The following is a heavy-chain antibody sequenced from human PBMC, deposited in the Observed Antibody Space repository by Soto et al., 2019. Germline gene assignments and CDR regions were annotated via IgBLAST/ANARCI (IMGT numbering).Heavy chain of an antibody. J-gene: IGHJ6*02. CDR3: AKDVDTAMVYYYYYGMDV. D-gene: IGHD5-18*01. CDR2: ISYDGSNK. V-gene: IGHV3-30*18. Sequence: GGSLRLSCAASGFTFSSYGMHWVRQAPGKGLEWVAVISYDGSNKYYADSVKGRFTISRDNSKNTLYLQMNSLRAEDTAVYYCAKDVDTAMVYYYYYGMDVWGQGTTVTVSS. CDR1: GFTFSSYG.